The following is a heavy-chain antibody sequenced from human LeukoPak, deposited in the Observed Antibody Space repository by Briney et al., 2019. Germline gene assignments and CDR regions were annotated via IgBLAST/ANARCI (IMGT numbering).Heavy chain of an antibody. D-gene: IGHD6-13*01. V-gene: IGHV3-9*01. CDR1: GFTFDDYA. CDR2: ISWNSGTI. J-gene: IGHJ6*03. CDR3: SKARGRQQYYYYMDV. Sequence: GGSLRLSCAASGFTFDDYAMHSVRQAPGKGLEWVSSISWNSGTIGYADSVKGRFTISRDNAKKSLYLQMTSLRAEDTALYYCSKARGRQQYYYYMDVWGKGTTVTVSS.